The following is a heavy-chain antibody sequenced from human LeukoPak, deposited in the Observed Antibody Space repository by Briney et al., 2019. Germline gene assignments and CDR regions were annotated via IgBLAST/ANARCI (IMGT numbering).Heavy chain of an antibody. CDR3: AREFNGPYYDFWSGYFANWFDP. J-gene: IGHJ5*02. CDR2: IIPIFGTA. Sequence: APVKVSCKASGGTFSSYAISWVRQAPGQGLEWMGGIIPIFGTANYAQKFQGRVTITTDESTSTAYMELSSLRSEDTAVYYCAREFNGPYYDFWSGYFANWFDPWGQGTLVTVSS. CDR1: GGTFSSYA. V-gene: IGHV1-69*05. D-gene: IGHD3-3*01.